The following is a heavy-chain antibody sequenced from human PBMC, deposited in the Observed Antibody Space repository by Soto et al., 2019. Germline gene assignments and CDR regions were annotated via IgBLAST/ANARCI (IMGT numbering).Heavy chain of an antibody. CDR3: ASGRLVSRYYGLDV. J-gene: IGHJ6*02. CDR2: IFTSGNT. Sequence: PSETLSLTCTVSGGSMNDYYWSWIRQPAGKGLEWIGRIFTSGNTNYNPSLRSRLTMSVDTSTNQVSVRLTSVTAADTAVYYCASGRLVSRYYGLDVWAQGTTVTVSS. D-gene: IGHD6-6*01. CDR1: GGSMNDYY. V-gene: IGHV4-4*07.